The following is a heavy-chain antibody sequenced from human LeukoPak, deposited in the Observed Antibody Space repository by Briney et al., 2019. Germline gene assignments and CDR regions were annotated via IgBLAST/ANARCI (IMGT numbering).Heavy chain of an antibody. CDR1: GYTFTGYY. CDR2: VNPNSGGT. V-gene: IGHV1-2*06. CDR3: ARDPPAKNYYDSSGYRPNFDY. J-gene: IGHJ4*02. D-gene: IGHD3-22*01. Sequence: APVKVSCKASGYTFTGYYMHWVRQAPGQGLEWMGRVNPNSGGTNYAQKFQGRVTMTRDTSISTAYMELSRLRSDDTAVYYCARDPPAKNYYDSSGYRPNFDYWGQGTLVTVSS.